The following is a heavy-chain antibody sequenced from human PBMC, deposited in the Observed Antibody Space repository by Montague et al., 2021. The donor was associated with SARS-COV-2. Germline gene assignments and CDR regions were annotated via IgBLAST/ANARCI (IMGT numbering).Heavy chain of an antibody. CDR2: VFYRGNT. V-gene: IGHV4-39*01. D-gene: IGHD2-2*01. Sequence: SETLSLTCPVSGGSIGTGYYFWSWIRQSPGKGLEWLGTVFYRGNTYYNPSLKSRVTISVDTSTNQFSLKLTSVTVAETAIYFCARRNYCSSSSCYNGGFDNWGQGAVVTVSS. CDR3: ARRNYCSSSSCYNGGFDN. J-gene: IGHJ3*02. CDR1: GGSIGTGYYF.